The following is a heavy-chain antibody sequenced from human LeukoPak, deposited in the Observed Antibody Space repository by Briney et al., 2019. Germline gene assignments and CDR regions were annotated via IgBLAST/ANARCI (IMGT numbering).Heavy chain of an antibody. CDR1: GGSFSGYY. Sequence: PSETLSLTCAVYGGSFSGYYWSWIRQPPGKGLEWIGEINHSGSTNYNPSLKSRVAISVDTSKNQFSLKLSSVTAADTAVYYCARGGKYSSSWYFDYWGQGTLVTVSS. J-gene: IGHJ4*02. CDR2: INHSGST. CDR3: ARGGKYSSSWYFDY. V-gene: IGHV4-34*01. D-gene: IGHD6-13*01.